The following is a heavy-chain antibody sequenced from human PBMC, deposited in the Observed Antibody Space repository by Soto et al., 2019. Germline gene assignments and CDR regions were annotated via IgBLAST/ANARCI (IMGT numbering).Heavy chain of an antibody. Sequence: GGSLRLSCAASGFTFSDYDMHWVRQVTGKGLEWVSTISTAGDTYHPGSVKGRFTISRENAKNSLFLQMNSLRADDTAVYYCARGRDSGLYYFDYWGQGTLVTVSS. D-gene: IGHD2-21*01. V-gene: IGHV3-13*01. CDR3: ARGRDSGLYYFDY. J-gene: IGHJ4*02. CDR1: GFTFSDYD. CDR2: ISTAGDT.